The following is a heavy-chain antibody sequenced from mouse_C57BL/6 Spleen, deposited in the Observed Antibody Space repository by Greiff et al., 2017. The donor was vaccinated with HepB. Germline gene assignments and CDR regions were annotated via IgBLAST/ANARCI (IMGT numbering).Heavy chain of an antibody. D-gene: IGHD1-1*01. V-gene: IGHV1-74*01. J-gene: IGHJ3*01. Sequence: QVQLQQPGAELVKPGASVKVSCKASGYTFTSYWMHWVKQRPGQGLEWIGRIHPSDSDTNYYQKFKGKATLTVDKSSSTAYMQLSSLTSEDSAVYYCARGYYGSSSFAYWGQGTLVTVSA. CDR3: ARGYYGSSSFAY. CDR2: IHPSDSDT. CDR1: GYTFTSYW.